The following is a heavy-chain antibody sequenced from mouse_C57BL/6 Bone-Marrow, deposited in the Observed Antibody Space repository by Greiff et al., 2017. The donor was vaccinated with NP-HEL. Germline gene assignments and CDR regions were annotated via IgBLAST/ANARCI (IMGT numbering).Heavy chain of an antibody. CDR1: GFTFSDYG. Sequence: EVQLVESGGGLVKPGGSLKLSCAASGFTFSDYGMHWVRQAPEKGLEWVAYISSGSNTIYYADTVKGRFPISRDNAKNTLFLQMTSLRSEDTAMYYCARAGYFPGFAYWGQGTLVTVSA. D-gene: IGHD2-3*01. V-gene: IGHV5-17*01. CDR2: ISSGSNTI. CDR3: ARAGYFPGFAY. J-gene: IGHJ3*01.